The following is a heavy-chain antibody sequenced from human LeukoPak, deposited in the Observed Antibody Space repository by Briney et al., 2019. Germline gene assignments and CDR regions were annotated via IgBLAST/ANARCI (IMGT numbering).Heavy chain of an antibody. CDR2: ISSSGSTI. D-gene: IGHD3-10*01. CDR3: ARVRNLYYYGSGASYYFDY. CDR1: GFTFSSYA. V-gene: IGHV3-48*04. J-gene: IGHJ4*02. Sequence: PGGSLRLSCAASGFTFSSYAMSWVRQAPGKGLEWVSYISSSGSTIYYADSVKGRFTISRDNAKNSLYLQMNSLRAEDTAVYYCARVRNLYYYGSGASYYFDYWGQGTLVTVSS.